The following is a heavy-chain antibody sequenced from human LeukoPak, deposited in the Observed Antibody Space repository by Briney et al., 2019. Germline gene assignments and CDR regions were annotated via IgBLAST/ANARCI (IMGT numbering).Heavy chain of an antibody. Sequence: QAGGSLRLSCAASGFTFTTYWMTWVRQAPGKGLEWVAFIRSDGSNTYYADSVKGRFTISRDNSKNTLYMQMNSLRAEDTAVYYCARILSSAWGELGYWGQGTLVTVSS. D-gene: IGHD6-19*01. V-gene: IGHV3-30*02. J-gene: IGHJ4*02. CDR3: ARILSSAWGELGY. CDR1: GFTFTTYW. CDR2: IRSDGSNT.